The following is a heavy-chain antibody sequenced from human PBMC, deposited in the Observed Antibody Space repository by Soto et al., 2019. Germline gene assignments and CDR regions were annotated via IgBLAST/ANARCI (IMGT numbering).Heavy chain of an antibody. CDR2: ISFNGRKK. V-gene: IGHV3-30*04. J-gene: IGHJ2*01. Sequence: QEQLVESGGGVVRPGKSLRLSCAASGFNFTYHAMHWVRQAPGKGLEWVAVISFNGRKKFYARSVKGRFTISRDNSKNTLYLQINNLRPGDTAVYYCARDWLRRDDILTPSWNFNLWGQGTLVTAS. D-gene: IGHD3-9*01. CDR1: GFNFTYHA. CDR3: ARDWLRRDDILTPSWNFNL.